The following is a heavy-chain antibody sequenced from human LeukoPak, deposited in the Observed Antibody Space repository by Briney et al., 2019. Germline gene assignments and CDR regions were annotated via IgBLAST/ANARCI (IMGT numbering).Heavy chain of an antibody. D-gene: IGHD2-2*01. Sequence: SETLSLTCTVSGDSINSGAYYWNWIRQPPGKGLEWIGYIYHSGITNYTPSLKSRVTISIDRSKNQFSLKLTSVTAADTAVYYCARDLPCSSTSCQGNFDLWGRGTLVTVSS. CDR2: IYHSGIT. V-gene: IGHV4-30-2*01. J-gene: IGHJ2*01. CDR1: GDSINSGAYY. CDR3: ARDLPCSSTSCQGNFDL.